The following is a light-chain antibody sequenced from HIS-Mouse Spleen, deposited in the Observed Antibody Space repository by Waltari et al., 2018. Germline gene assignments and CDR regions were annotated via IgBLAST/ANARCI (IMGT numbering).Light chain of an antibody. Sequence: SYELTQPPSVSVSPGQTARITCSGDALPKKYAYWYQQKSGQAPVLVIYEDSKRPSGMPEGFSGSRSGKMATLTISGAQVENEDDYYCYSTDSSGNHRVFGGGTKLTVL. J-gene: IGLJ2*01. CDR3: YSTDSSGNHRV. CDR2: EDS. V-gene: IGLV3-10*03. CDR1: ALPKKY.